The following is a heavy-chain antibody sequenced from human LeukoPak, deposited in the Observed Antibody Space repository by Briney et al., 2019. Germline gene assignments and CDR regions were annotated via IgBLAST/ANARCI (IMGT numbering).Heavy chain of an antibody. Sequence: GGSLRLSCGASGFSFSTSWMSWVRQAPGKGLEWVANIKRDGSETYYVDSVKGRFTISRENTKNLLFLQMDSLRAEDTAVYYCARYYYDSSGYSFFDYWGQGTLVTVSS. CDR2: IKRDGSET. CDR3: ARYYYDSSGYSFFDY. D-gene: IGHD3-22*01. J-gene: IGHJ4*02. V-gene: IGHV3-7*01. CDR1: GFSFSTSW.